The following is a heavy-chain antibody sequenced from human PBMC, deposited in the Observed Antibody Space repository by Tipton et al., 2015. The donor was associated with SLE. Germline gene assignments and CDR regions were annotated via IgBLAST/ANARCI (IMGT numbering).Heavy chain of an antibody. CDR1: GGSISSSNYY. V-gene: IGHV4-39*07. D-gene: IGHD3-10*01. CDR3: ARSDPFIVIVQGVITTQGIFDY. CDR2: VFYSGNT. Sequence: TLSLTCTVSGGSISSSNYYWGWIRQSPGKGLEWIGNVFYSGNTYYNPSLRSRVSISVDTSKNQFSLKLNSVTAADTAVYYCARSDPFIVIVQGVITTQGIFDYWGQGALVTVAS. J-gene: IGHJ4*02.